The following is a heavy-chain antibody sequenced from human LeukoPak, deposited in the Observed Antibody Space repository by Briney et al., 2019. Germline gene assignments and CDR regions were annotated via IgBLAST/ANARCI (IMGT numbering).Heavy chain of an antibody. CDR3: ARAEYQLLFAYYYYGMDV. V-gene: IGHV3-7*01. Sequence: GGSLRLSCAASGFTFSSYWMSWVRQAPGKGLEWVANIKQDGSEKYYVDSVKGRFTISRDNAKNSLYLQMNSLRAEDTAVYYCARAEYQLLFAYYYYGMDVWGQGTTVTVSS. CDR2: IKQDGSEK. J-gene: IGHJ6*02. D-gene: IGHD2-2*01. CDR1: GFTFSSYW.